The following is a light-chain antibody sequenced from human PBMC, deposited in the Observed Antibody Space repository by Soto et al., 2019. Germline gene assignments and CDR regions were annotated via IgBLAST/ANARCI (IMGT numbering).Light chain of an antibody. J-gene: IGKJ2*01. CDR3: QQSDSTPYT. V-gene: IGKV1-39*01. Sequence: DIQMTQSPSSLSASVGDRVTITCRASQSINSHLNWYQQKPGKAPKLLIYAASSLEGGVPSRFSGSGSGTDFTLPISRLQPEDFATYCCQQSDSTPYTFGQGTKLEI. CDR2: AAS. CDR1: QSINSH.